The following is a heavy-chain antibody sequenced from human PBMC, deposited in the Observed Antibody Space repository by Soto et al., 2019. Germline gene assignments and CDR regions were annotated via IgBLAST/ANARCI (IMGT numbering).Heavy chain of an antibody. CDR1: GYSISSGYY. J-gene: IGHJ4*02. CDR2: TYYGASS. CDR3: VRVAGSASWYETDS. V-gene: IGHV4-38-2*01. Sequence: SETLSLTCAVSGYSISSGYYWGWIRQPPGKGLEWLGTTYYGASSYYNPSLRSRITILLDASTNPLSLKLSSVTAADTAVYFCVRVAGSASWYETDSWGQGILVTVSS. D-gene: IGHD6-13*01.